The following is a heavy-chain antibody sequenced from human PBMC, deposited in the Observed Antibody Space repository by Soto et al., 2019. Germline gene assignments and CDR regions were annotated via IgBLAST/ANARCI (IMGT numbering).Heavy chain of an antibody. V-gene: IGHV4-59*12. Sequence: PSETLSLTCTVSGGSISSYYWSWIRQPPGKGLEWIGYIYYSGSTYYNPSLKSRVTISVDTSKNQFSLKLSSVTAADTAVYYCARDRNYGDYVDYFDYWGQGTLVTVSS. CDR1: GGSISSYY. J-gene: IGHJ4*02. CDR3: ARDRNYGDYVDYFDY. CDR2: IYYSGST. D-gene: IGHD4-17*01.